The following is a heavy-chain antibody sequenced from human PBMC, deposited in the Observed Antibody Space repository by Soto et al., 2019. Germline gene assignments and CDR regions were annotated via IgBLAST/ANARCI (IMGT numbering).Heavy chain of an antibody. CDR3: ASLESSSQLVY. V-gene: IGHV4-59*02. CDR1: GGSVSGYH. J-gene: IGHJ4*02. D-gene: IGHD6-6*01. CDR2: INNNGNT. Sequence: SETLSLTCTVSGGSVSGYHWSWIRQPPGKGLEWIGYINNNGNTDYNPSLESRVTISVDTSKNQVSLILTSVTAADTAVYYCASLESSSQLVYWGQGTLVTVSS.